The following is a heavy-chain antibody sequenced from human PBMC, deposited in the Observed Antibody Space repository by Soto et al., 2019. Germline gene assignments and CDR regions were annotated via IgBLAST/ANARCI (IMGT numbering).Heavy chain of an antibody. J-gene: IGHJ4*02. CDR2: IYYSGST. V-gene: IGHV4-39*01. Sequence: SETLSLTCTVSGGSISSSSYYWGWIRQPPGKGLEWIGSIYYSGSTYYNPSLKSRVTISVDTSKNQFSLKLSSVTAADTAVYYCARGGSHDSSGYYHYWGQGTLVTVSS. CDR1: GGSISSSSYY. CDR3: ARGGSHDSSGYYHY. D-gene: IGHD3-22*01.